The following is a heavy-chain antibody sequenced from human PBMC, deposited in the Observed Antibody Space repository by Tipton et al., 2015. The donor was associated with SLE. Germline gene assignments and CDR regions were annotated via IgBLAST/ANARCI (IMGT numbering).Heavy chain of an antibody. D-gene: IGHD6-19*01. CDR1: GFTFGSYG. CDR3: ARDGLKRAFDI. J-gene: IGHJ3*02. Sequence: SLRLSCAASGFTFGSYGMHWVRQATGKGLEWVSAIGTAGDTYYPGSVKGRFTISRENAKNSLYLQMNSLRAGDTAVYYCARDGLKRAFDIWGQGTMVTVSS. CDR2: IGTAGDT. V-gene: IGHV3-13*01.